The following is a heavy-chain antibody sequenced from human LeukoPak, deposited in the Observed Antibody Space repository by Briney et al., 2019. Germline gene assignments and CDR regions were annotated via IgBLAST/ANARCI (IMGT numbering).Heavy chain of an antibody. CDR3: ATHYGDYGGFDY. Sequence: SETLSLTCTVSGGSISSGGYYWSWIRQHPGKGLEWIGYIYYSGSTYYNPSLKSRVTISVDTSKNQFSLKLSSVTAADTAVYYCATHYGDYGGFDYWGQGTLVTVSS. V-gene: IGHV4-31*03. D-gene: IGHD4-17*01. CDR1: GGSISSGGYY. J-gene: IGHJ4*02. CDR2: IYYSGST.